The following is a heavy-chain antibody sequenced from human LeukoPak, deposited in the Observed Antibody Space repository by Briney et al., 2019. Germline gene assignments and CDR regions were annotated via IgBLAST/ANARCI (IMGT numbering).Heavy chain of an antibody. V-gene: IGHV1-46*01. CDR3: ARAIVGVTGWEWVDY. D-gene: IGHD1-26*01. Sequence: ASVKVSCKASGYTFTSYYMHWVRQAPGQGLEWMGIINPSGGSTSYAQKFQGRVTMTRDTSTSTVYMELSSLRSEDTAVYYCARAIVGVTGWEWVDYWGQGTLVTVSS. CDR2: INPSGGST. CDR1: GYTFTSYY. J-gene: IGHJ4*02.